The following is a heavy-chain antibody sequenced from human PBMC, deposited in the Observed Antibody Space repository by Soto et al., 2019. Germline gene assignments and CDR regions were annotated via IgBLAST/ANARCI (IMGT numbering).Heavy chain of an antibody. Sequence: EVQLLESGGGLVQPGGSLRLSCAASGFTFSSYAMRWVRQAPVKGLEWVSAISGSGDSTYYADSVKGRFTISRDNSKHTLELNMNRLRAEDTAVYYCASRGSGGDYDYWCQGNLVTVSS. CDR1: GFTFSSYA. CDR3: ASRGSGGDYDY. J-gene: IGHJ4*02. CDR2: ISGSGDST. D-gene: IGHD1-26*01. V-gene: IGHV3-23*01.